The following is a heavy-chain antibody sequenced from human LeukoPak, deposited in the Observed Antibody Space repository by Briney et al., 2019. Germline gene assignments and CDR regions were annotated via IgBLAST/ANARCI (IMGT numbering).Heavy chain of an antibody. Sequence: GGSLRLSCAASGFTFSTYAMSWVRQAPGKGLEWVSVVSGTGGRTYYADSVKGRFTISRDNSKNTLYLQMNSPRAEDTALYYCVKASSSSPQYNWFDAWGQGTLVTVSS. CDR2: VSGTGGRT. CDR3: VKASSSSPQYNWFDA. CDR1: GFTFSTYA. D-gene: IGHD6-6*01. V-gene: IGHV3-23*01. J-gene: IGHJ5*02.